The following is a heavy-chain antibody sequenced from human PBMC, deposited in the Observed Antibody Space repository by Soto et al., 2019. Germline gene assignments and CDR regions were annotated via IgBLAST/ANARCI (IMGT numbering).Heavy chain of an antibody. D-gene: IGHD3-9*01. CDR1: GGSISSGGYY. J-gene: IGHJ4*02. Sequence: SETLSLTCTVSGGSISSGGYYWSWIRQHPGKGLEWIGYIYYSGSTYYNPPLKSRVTISVDTSKNQFSLKLSSVTAADTAVYYCARGRGGHILTGPLLDYWGQGTLVTVSS. CDR2: IYYSGST. CDR3: ARGRGGHILTGPLLDY. V-gene: IGHV4-31*03.